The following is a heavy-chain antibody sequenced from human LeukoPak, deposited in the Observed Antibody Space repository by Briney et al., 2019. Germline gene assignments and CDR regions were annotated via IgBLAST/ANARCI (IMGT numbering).Heavy chain of an antibody. CDR1: GFTFSSYS. Sequence: GGSLRLSCAASGFTFSSYSMNWVRQAPGKGLEWVSYISSSSSTIYYADSVKGRFTISRDNAKNSLYLQMNSLRDEDTAVYYCARDKGLNIYYYYGMDVWGQGTTVTVSS. CDR2: ISSSSSTI. CDR3: ARDKGLNIYYYYGMDV. V-gene: IGHV3-48*02. J-gene: IGHJ6*02.